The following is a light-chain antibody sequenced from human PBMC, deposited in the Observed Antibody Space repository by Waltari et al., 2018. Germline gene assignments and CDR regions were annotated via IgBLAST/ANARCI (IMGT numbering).Light chain of an antibody. CDR3: AAWDDSLNSNWV. CDR2: SNN. J-gene: IGLJ3*02. Sequence: QSVLTQPPSASGTPGQRATISCSGSSSNTGSNTVNWFQHLPGTAPKLLIYSNNQRPSGVPDRFSGSKSGTSASLAISGLQSEDEADYYCAAWDDSLNSNWVFGGGTKLTVL. CDR1: SSNTGSNT. V-gene: IGLV1-44*01.